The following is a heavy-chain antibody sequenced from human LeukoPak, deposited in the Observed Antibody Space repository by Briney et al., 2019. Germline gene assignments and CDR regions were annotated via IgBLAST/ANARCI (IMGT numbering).Heavy chain of an antibody. CDR1: GGSISSYY. Sequence: PSETLSLTCIVSGGSISSYYWSWIRQPPGKGLEWIGYIYYSGSTNYNPSLKSRVTISVDTSKNQFSLKLSSVTAADTAVYYCAREGSGFEWGNYFDYWGQGTLVTVSS. V-gene: IGHV4-59*01. CDR2: IYYSGST. D-gene: IGHD5-12*01. CDR3: AREGSGFEWGNYFDY. J-gene: IGHJ4*02.